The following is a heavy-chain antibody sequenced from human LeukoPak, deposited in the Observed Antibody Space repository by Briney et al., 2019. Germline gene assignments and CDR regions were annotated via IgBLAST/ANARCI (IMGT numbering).Heavy chain of an antibody. J-gene: IGHJ6*02. Sequence: PSETLSLTCAVYGGSFSGYYWSWIRQPPGKGLEWIGEINHSGSTNYNPSLKSRVTISVDTSKNQFSLKLSSVTAADTAVYYCARVGWSASSSWSRKHYYYYGMDVWGQGTTVTVSS. CDR1: GGSFSGYY. CDR2: INHSGST. V-gene: IGHV4-34*01. CDR3: ARVGWSASSSWSRKHYYYYGMDV. D-gene: IGHD6-6*01.